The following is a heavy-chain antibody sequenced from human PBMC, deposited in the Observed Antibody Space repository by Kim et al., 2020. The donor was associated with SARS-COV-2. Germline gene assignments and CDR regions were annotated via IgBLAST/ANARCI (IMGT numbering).Heavy chain of an antibody. CDR2: ISTYNGDI. D-gene: IGHD1-26*01. CDR3: ARVGEIAGAMGL. V-gene: IGHV1-18*04. Sequence: ASVKVSCKASGYTFAGYGFSWVRQAPGQGLEWMGWISTYNGDIKYAQNFQGRATMTTDTSTSTAYMELRSLNSDDTAVYYCARVGEIAGAMGLWGQGTLV. CDR1: GYTFAGYG. J-gene: IGHJ4*02.